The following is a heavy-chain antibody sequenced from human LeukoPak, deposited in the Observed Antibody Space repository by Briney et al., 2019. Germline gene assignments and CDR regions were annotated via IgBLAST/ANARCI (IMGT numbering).Heavy chain of an antibody. D-gene: IGHD3-10*01. CDR3: ARGPMVRGVTTPPAY. CDR2: INPSGGST. Sequence: GASVKVSCKASGYTFTSFYIHWVRRAPGQGLEWMGIINPSGGSTSYAQKFQGRVTMTRDTSTSTVYMELSSLRSKDTAVYYCARGPMVRGVTTPPAYWGQGTLVTVSS. J-gene: IGHJ4*02. V-gene: IGHV1-46*01. CDR1: GYTFTSFY.